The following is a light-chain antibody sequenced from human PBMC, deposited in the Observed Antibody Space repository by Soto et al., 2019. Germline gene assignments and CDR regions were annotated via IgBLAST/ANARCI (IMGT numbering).Light chain of an antibody. CDR1: QSVSNN. CDR3: QQYNNWWT. V-gene: IGKV3-15*01. Sequence: EIVMTQSPATLSVSPGERATLSCRASQSVSNNLAWYQKKPGQAPRLLIYGASNRATGIPARLSGSWSGTEFTLTISSLPSEDFAVYYCQQYNNWWTFGQGTKVEIK. CDR2: GAS. J-gene: IGKJ1*01.